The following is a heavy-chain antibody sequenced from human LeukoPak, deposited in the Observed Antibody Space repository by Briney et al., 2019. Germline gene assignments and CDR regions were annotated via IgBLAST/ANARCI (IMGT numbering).Heavy chain of an antibody. J-gene: IGHJ5*02. Sequence: ASAKVSCKASGYTFTSYGISWVRQAPGQGLEWMGWISAYNGNTNYAQKLQGRVTMTTDTSTSTAYMELRSLRSDDTAVYYCARSITGTFSNWFDPWGQGTLVTVSS. V-gene: IGHV1-18*01. D-gene: IGHD1-7*01. CDR2: ISAYNGNT. CDR1: GYTFTSYG. CDR3: ARSITGTFSNWFDP.